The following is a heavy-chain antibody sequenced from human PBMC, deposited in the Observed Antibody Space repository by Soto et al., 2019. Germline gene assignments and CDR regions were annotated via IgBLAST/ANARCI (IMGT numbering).Heavy chain of an antibody. V-gene: IGHV5-51*01. J-gene: IGHJ6*02. D-gene: IGHD3-3*01. Sequence: GESLKLSCKGSGYTFTDYWIVWVRHLPGKGLEWMGIMCAGDSDSSGSPYYQPDLNSTVDKSISTADMQWNTKKASDTAMYYCVKYISNFRFYSFAMDVWGQGTKVTVSS. CDR3: VKYISNFRFYSFAMDV. CDR1: GYTFTDYW. CDR2: MCAGDSDS.